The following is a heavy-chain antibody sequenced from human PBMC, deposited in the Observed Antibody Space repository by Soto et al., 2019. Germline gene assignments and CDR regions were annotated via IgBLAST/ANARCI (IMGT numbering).Heavy chain of an antibody. CDR2: FSYSGRT. D-gene: IGHD6-13*01. CDR1: RGSINNYS. J-gene: IGHJ3*02. Sequence: PSETLSVTCTVSRGSINNYSWTLIRQPPGKGLEWIGYFSYSGRTNYNPSLKSRVNMFVDKSKNQFSLNLTSVTAADAAVYYCANGGIAAHRSFDIWGQGTMVTVSS. CDR3: ANGGIAAHRSFDI. V-gene: IGHV4-59*03.